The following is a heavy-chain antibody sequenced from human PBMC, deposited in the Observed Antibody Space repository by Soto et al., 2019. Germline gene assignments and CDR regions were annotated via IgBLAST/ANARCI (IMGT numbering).Heavy chain of an antibody. J-gene: IGHJ5*02. V-gene: IGHV2-5*02. CDR1: GFSLSASGVG. D-gene: IGHD3-10*01. CDR3: AHRHVVRDGGGDNWFDP. Sequence: QITLKESGPTLVKPTQTLTLTCTFSGFSLSASGVGVGWIRQPPGKALEWLAVIYWDDDRRYSPSLKSRLTITKXXSXNXXVLTMTNMDPVDTATYYCAHRHVVRDGGGDNWFDPWGQGTLVTVSS. CDR2: IYWDDDR.